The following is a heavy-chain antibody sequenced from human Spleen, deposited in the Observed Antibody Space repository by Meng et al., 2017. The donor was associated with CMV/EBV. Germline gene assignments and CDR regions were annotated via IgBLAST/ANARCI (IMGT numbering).Heavy chain of an antibody. CDR2: INWNGGST. CDR1: GFTFSGST. CDR3: ARGPTRSSSYWYFDL. Sequence: SGFTFSGSTVHWVRQASGKGLEWVSRINWNGGSTGYADSVKGRFTISRDDAKNSLHLQANSLRAEDTALYYCARGPTRSSSYWYFDLWGRGTLVTVSS. J-gene: IGHJ2*01. D-gene: IGHD3-16*02. V-gene: IGHV3-20*03.